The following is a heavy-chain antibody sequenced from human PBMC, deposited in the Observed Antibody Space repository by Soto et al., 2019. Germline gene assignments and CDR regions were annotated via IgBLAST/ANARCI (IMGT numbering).Heavy chain of an antibody. V-gene: IGHV1-46*01. CDR1: GYTFTSYY. D-gene: IGHD3-10*01. CDR2: INPIGGST. Sequence: ASVKVSCKASGYTFTSYYLHWVRQAPGRGLEWLGIINPIGGSTTYAQKFQDRVTMTRDTSTTTVYMELSSLRSEDTAVYYCARSEQFYGSGSYYANWFDPWGQGTLVTVSS. CDR3: ARSEQFYGSGSYYANWFDP. J-gene: IGHJ5*02.